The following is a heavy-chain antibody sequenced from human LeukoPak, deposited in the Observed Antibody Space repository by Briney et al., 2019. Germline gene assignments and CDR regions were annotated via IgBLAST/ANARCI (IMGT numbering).Heavy chain of an antibody. CDR2: INPNSGGT. V-gene: IGHV1-2*02. CDR1: GYTFTGYY. Sequence: ASVKVSCKASGYTFTGYYMHWVRQAPGQGLEWMGWINPNSGGTNYAQKFQGRVTMTRDTSISTAYMELSRLRSDDTAVYYCARDGGYYDSTDPSDYWGQGTLVTVSS. D-gene: IGHD3-22*01. CDR3: ARDGGYYDSTDPSDY. J-gene: IGHJ4*02.